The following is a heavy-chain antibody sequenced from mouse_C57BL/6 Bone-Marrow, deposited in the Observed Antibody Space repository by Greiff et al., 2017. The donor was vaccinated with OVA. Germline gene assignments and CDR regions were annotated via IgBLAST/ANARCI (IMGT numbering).Heavy chain of an antibody. CDR1: GFTFSDYG. V-gene: IGHV5-15*01. D-gene: IGHD2-13*01. CDR2: ISNLEYNI. CDR3: ARQGAAHDTDGDMDY. J-gene: IGHJ4*01. Sequence: VQLVESGGGLVKPGASLKISCAASGFTFSDYGMAWVRQTPGKGPEWVAFISNLEYNIYYTDTVTGRFTITRENAKNTLYLEMSSMRYEDTAMYFCARQGAAHDTDGDMDYWGQGTSVTVSS.